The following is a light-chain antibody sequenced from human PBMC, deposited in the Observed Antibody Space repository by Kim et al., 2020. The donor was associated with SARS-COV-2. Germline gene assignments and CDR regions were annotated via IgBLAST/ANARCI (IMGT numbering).Light chain of an antibody. J-gene: IGKJ2*01. CDR3: QQYGSSPGT. CDR2: HAS. CDR1: QSVSNSF. Sequence: LSPGESTTLSCRASQSVSNSFLAWYQQKPGQAPRLLIYHASSRVTGIPVRFSGIGSGTDFTLTISRLEPEDFAVYCCQQYGSSPGTFGQGTKLEI. V-gene: IGKV3-20*01.